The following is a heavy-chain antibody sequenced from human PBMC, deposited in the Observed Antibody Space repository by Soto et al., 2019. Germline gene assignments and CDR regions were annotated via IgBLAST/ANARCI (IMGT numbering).Heavy chain of an antibody. CDR2: IIPIFGTA. V-gene: IGHV1-69*13. Sequence: SVKVSCKASGGTFSSYAISWVRQAPGQGLEWMGGIIPIFGTANYAQKFQGRVTITADESTSTAYMELSSLRSEDTAVYYCARYTIFGVVPDYYYGMDVWGQGTTVTVSS. CDR3: ARYTIFGVVPDYYYGMDV. CDR1: GGTFSSYA. J-gene: IGHJ6*02. D-gene: IGHD3-3*01.